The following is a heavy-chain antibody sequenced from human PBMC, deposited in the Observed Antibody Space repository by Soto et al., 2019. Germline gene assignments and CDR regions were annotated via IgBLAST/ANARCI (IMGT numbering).Heavy chain of an antibody. J-gene: IGHJ4*02. D-gene: IGHD2-15*01. CDR2: IYPGDSDT. V-gene: IGHV5-51*01. CDR3: ARRYCSGGSCYELDY. Sequence: GESLKISCKGSGYSCTSYWIGWVRQMPGKGLEWMGIIYPGDSDTRYSPSFQGQVTISADKSISTAYLQWSSLKASDTAMYYCARRYCSGGSCYELDYWGQGTLVTVSS. CDR1: GYSCTSYW.